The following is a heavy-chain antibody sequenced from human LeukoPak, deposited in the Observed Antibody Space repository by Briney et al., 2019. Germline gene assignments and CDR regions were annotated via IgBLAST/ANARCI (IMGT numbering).Heavy chain of an antibody. V-gene: IGHV4-61*01. J-gene: IGHJ4*02. Sequence: SETLSLTCTVSGGSISSGSYYWSWTRQPPGKGLEWIGYIYYSGSTNYNPSLKSRVTISVDTSKNQFSLKLSSVTAADTAVYYCAGTYYAHYWGQGTLVTVSS. CDR1: GGSISSGSYY. D-gene: IGHD3-3*01. CDR2: IYYSGST. CDR3: AGTYYAHY.